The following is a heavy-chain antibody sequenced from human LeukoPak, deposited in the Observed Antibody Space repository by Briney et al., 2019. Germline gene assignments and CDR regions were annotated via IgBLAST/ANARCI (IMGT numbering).Heavy chain of an antibody. J-gene: IGHJ4*02. Sequence: ASVKVSCKASGYTFTMYAINWVRQAPGQGLEWMGWISTSTGNPTYAQGFTGRFVFSLDTSVSTAYLQISSLKAEDTAVYYCAREGPVEMAMIDYFDYWGQGTLVTVSS. CDR3: AREGPVEMAMIDYFDY. CDR1: GYTFTMYA. D-gene: IGHD5-24*01. V-gene: IGHV7-4-1*02. CDR2: ISTSTGNP.